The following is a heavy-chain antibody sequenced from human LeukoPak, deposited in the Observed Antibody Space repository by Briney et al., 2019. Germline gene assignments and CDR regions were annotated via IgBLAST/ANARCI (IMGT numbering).Heavy chain of an antibody. D-gene: IGHD5-18*01. CDR2: ISYDGSNK. CDR1: GFTFSSYG. CDR3: VKGGDTTMATDDAFDI. J-gene: IGHJ3*02. V-gene: IGHV3-30*18. Sequence: GGSLRLSCAASGFTFSSYGMHWVRQAPGKGLEWVAVISYDGSNKYYADSVKGRFTISRDNSKNTLYLQMNSLRAEDTAVYYCVKGGDTTMATDDAFDIWGRGTMVTVSS.